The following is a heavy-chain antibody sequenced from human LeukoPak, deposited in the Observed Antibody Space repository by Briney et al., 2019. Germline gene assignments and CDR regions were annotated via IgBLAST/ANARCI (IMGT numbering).Heavy chain of an antibody. V-gene: IGHV3-7*01. CDR3: AGGVVPAAIAPYYYYGMDV. D-gene: IGHD2-2*01. J-gene: IGHJ6*02. Sequence: GGSLRLSCAASGLTFSNYWMDWVRQAPGKGLEWVANIKQDGSEKNYVDSVKGRFIISRDNAKNSLYLQMNSLRAEDTAVYYCAGGVVPAAIAPYYYYGMDVWGQGTTVTVSS. CDR1: GLTFSNYW. CDR2: IKQDGSEK.